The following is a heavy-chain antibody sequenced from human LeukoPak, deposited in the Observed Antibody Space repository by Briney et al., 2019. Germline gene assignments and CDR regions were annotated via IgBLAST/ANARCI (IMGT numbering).Heavy chain of an antibody. CDR1: GGSISSYY. V-gene: IGHV4-59*01. Sequence: SETLSLTCTVYGGSISSYYWSWIRQPPGKGLEWIGYIYYSGSTNYNPSLKSRVTISVDTSKNQFSLKLSSVTAADTAVYYCARVKPPRNWFDPWGQGTLVTVSS. CDR2: IYYSGST. D-gene: IGHD1-14*01. J-gene: IGHJ5*02. CDR3: ARVKPPRNWFDP.